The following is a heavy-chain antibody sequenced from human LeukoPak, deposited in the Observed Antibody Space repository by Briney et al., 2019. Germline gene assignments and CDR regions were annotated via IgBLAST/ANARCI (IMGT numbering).Heavy chain of an antibody. CDR1: GFTFSSYA. Sequence: GGSLRLSCAASGFTFSSYAMYWVRQALGKGLEWVSGIFGSGGSTHYADSVKGRFTISRDNSKNTVYLQMNSLRAEDTAVYYCAKTTIGYSSGRYPGWPVDYWGQGTLVTVSS. CDR3: AKTTIGYSSGRYPGWPVDY. J-gene: IGHJ4*02. V-gene: IGHV3-23*01. D-gene: IGHD6-19*01. CDR2: IFGSGGST.